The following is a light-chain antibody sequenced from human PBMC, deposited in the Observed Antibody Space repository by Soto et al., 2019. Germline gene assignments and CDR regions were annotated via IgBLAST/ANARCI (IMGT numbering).Light chain of an antibody. CDR3: ATWDDSLNAYV. J-gene: IGLJ1*01. V-gene: IGLV1-36*01. Sequence: QSVLTQPPSVSEAPRQRVTISCSGSSSNIGNNAVIWYQQLPGKAPKLLIYYDDLVPSGVSDRFSGSKSGTSASLAISGLQSEDEADYYCATWDDSLNAYVFGTGTKLTVL. CDR1: SSNIGNNA. CDR2: YDD.